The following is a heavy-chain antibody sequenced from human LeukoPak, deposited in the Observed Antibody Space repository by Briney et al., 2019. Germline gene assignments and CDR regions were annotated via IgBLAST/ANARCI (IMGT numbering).Heavy chain of an antibody. CDR3: AKDRPGSDFWSGYYPYYFDY. Sequence: GGSLRLSCAASGFTFSSYGMHWVRQAAGKGLEWVAFIRYDGSNKYYADSVKGRFTISRDNSKNTLYLQMNSLRAEDTAVYYCAKDRPGSDFWSGYYPYYFDYWGQGTLVTVSS. V-gene: IGHV3-30*02. CDR1: GFTFSSYG. CDR2: IRYDGSNK. J-gene: IGHJ4*02. D-gene: IGHD3-3*01.